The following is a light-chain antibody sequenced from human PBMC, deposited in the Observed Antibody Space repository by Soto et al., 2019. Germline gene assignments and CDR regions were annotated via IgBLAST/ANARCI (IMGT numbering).Light chain of an antibody. J-gene: IGKJ5*01. V-gene: IGKV1-5*01. Sequence: IQLTQSPSNLSASVGDRVTITCRASQSITSWLAWYQQKPGKAPKLLIYDATTLQSGVPTRFSGSGSETEFTLTISSLQPDDFAPYYCQQYNTYSTFGQATRLEIK. CDR1: QSITSW. CDR2: DAT. CDR3: QQYNTYST.